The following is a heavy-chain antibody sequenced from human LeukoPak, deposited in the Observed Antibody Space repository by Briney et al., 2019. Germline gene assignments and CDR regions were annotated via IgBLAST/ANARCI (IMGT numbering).Heavy chain of an antibody. V-gene: IGHV4-61*01. CDR2: IYYSGST. CDR1: GYSISSGYY. J-gene: IGHJ4*02. D-gene: IGHD1-26*01. Sequence: SETLSLTCTVSGYSISSGYYWGWIRQPPGKGLEWIGYIYYSGSTNYNPSLKSRVTISVDTSKNQFSLKLSSVTAADTAVYYCAREVGSYYYSDYWGQGTLVTVSS. CDR3: AREVGSYYYSDY.